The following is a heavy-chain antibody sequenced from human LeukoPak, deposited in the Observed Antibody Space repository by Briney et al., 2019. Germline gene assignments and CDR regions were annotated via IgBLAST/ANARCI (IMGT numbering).Heavy chain of an antibody. CDR2: IGTAGDT. J-gene: IGHJ4*02. CDR3: VRGPYCSGGSCYGHFDY. CDR1: GFTSSSYD. Sequence: GGSLRLSCAASGFTSSSYDMYWVRQATGKGLEWVSAIGTAGDTYYPGSVKGRFTISRENAKNSLYLQMNSLRVGDTAVYYCVRGPYCSGGSCYGHFDYWGQGTLVTASS. D-gene: IGHD2-15*01. V-gene: IGHV3-13*01.